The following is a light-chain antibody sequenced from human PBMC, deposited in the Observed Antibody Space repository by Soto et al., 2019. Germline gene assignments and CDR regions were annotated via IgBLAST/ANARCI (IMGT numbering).Light chain of an antibody. Sequence: QSALTQPRSVSGSPGQSVTISCTGTSSDVGDYNYVSWYQHHPGKAPKLMIYDVTKRPSGVPDRFSGSKSGNTASLTISGLQAEDEADYSCCSYAGSYTWVFGGGTKRTVL. CDR1: SSDVGDYNY. V-gene: IGLV2-11*01. CDR2: DVT. J-gene: IGLJ3*02. CDR3: CSYAGSYTWV.